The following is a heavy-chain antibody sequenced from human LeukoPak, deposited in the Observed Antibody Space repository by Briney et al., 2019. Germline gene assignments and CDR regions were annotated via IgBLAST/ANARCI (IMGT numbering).Heavy chain of an antibody. D-gene: IGHD6-19*01. CDR2: ISPWSDYI. J-gene: IGHJ4*02. CDR1: GFDFSSYS. CDR3: AKDLLGQWPTVFDY. V-gene: IGHV3-21*01. Sequence: GGSLRLSCAASGFDFSSYSMNWVRQAPGKGLEWVSAISPWSDYIYYVDSVKGRFTISRDNAKNSLYLQMNSLRAEDTAVYYCAKDLLGQWPTVFDYWGQGTLVTVSS.